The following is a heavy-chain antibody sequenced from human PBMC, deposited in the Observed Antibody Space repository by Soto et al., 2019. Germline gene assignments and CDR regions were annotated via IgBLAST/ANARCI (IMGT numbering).Heavy chain of an antibody. CDR3: ARRPESSYFFGLDV. CDR2: IYDDGRS. V-gene: IGHV3-53*01. Sequence: EVQLVESGGGLIQPGGSLRLSCAASGFIVSHNYMSWVRQAPGKGLEWVSLIYDDGRSYYADSVKGRFTISRDNSKNMLYLQLNSLRAEDSAVYYCARRPESSYFFGLDVWGQGTTVTVSS. CDR1: GFIVSHNY. J-gene: IGHJ6*02.